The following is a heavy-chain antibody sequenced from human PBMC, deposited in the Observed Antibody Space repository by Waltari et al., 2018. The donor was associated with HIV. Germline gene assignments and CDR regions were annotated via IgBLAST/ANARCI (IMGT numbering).Heavy chain of an antibody. CDR2: VWAYAGNT. D-gene: IGHD3-10*01. CDR3: VRGGGTWLQETHYYKGLDV. J-gene: IGHJ6*02. CDR1: GFDLTSHG. Sequence: QVQLMQSGREMRRPGASVKISCRAGGFDLTSHGITWVRQAPGQGLEWVGWVWAYAGNTDIDRRFKEVISLTADTSTATAFLEVRNLRVDDTATYYCVRGGGTWLQETHYYKGLDVWGQGTTVIVSS. V-gene: IGHV1-18*01.